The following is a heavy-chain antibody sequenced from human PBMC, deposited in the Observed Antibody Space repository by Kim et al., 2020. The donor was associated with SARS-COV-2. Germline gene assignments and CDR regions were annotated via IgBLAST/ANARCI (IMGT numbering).Heavy chain of an antibody. J-gene: IGHJ2*01. CDR3: AKDGTTVTNWYFDL. V-gene: IGHV3-23*01. D-gene: IGHD4-4*01. Sequence: ADSVKGRFTSSRDNSKNTLFLQMSSLRGEDTAVYYCAKDGTTVTNWYFDLWGRGTLVTVSS.